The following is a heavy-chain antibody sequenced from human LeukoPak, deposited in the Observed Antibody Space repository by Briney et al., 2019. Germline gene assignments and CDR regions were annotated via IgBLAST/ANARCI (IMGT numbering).Heavy chain of an antibody. CDR2: IYYSGST. J-gene: IGHJ4*02. Sequence: PSETLSLTCTVSGGSISSYYWSWIRQPPGKGLEWIGYIYYSGSTNYNPSLKSRVTISVDTSKNQFSLKLSSVTAADTAVYYCARLPVAGHAGYWGQGTLVTVSS. CDR1: GGSISSYY. V-gene: IGHV4-59*08. D-gene: IGHD6-19*01. CDR3: ARLPVAGHAGY.